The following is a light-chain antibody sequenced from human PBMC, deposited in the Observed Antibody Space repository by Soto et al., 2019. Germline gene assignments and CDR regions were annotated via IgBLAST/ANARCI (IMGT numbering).Light chain of an antibody. CDR1: QSVGTS. Sequence: EIVLTQSPATLSLSPGERATFSCKASQSVGTSLAWFQQKPGQAPRLLIYDASVRATGIPARFSGSGSGTDFTLTINSLQSEDFAVYYCQRYNNWPLTFGGGTKVESK. CDR2: DAS. J-gene: IGKJ4*01. CDR3: QRYNNWPLT. V-gene: IGKV3D-15*01.